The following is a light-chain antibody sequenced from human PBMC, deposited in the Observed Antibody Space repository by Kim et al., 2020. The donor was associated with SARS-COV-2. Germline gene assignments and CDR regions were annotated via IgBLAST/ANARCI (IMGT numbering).Light chain of an antibody. J-gene: IGKJ1*01. CDR3: QQYGSSPQT. CDR1: QSVSNNY. Sequence: SPGERATLSCRASQSVSNNYLAWYQQKPGQAPRLLIYGASSRATGIPDRFSGSGSATDFTLTISRLEPEDFAVYYCQQYGSSPQTFGQGTKVDIK. CDR2: GAS. V-gene: IGKV3-20*01.